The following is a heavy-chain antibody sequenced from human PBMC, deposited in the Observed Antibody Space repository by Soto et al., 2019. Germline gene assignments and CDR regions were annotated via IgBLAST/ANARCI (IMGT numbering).Heavy chain of an antibody. CDR2: IYYSGST. V-gene: IGHV4-39*01. D-gene: IGHD3-10*01. J-gene: IGHJ4*02. CDR3: ARLRGGLWFGELAHPFDY. Sequence: QLQLQESGPGLVKPSETLSLTCTVSGGSISSSSYYWGWIRQPPGKGLEWIGSIYYSGSTYYNPSLKSRVTISVDTSKNQFSLKLSSVTAADTAVYYCARLRGGLWFGELAHPFDYWGQGTLVTVSS. CDR1: GGSISSSSYY.